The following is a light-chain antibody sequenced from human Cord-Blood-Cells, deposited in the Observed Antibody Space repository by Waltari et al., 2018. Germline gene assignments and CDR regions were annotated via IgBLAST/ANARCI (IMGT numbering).Light chain of an antibody. V-gene: IGLV2-14*01. CDR3: SSYTSSSIYV. CDR1: SSDVGGYNY. Sequence: QSALTQPASVSGSPGQSITISCTGTSSDVGGYNYVSWYQQPPGKAPKLMIYDVSNRPSGVSNRFSGSKSGNTASLTISGLQAEDEADYYCSSYTSSSIYVFGTGTKVTVL. J-gene: IGLJ1*01. CDR2: DVS.